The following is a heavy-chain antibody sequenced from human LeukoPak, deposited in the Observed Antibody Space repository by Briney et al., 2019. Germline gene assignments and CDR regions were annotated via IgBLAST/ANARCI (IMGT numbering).Heavy chain of an antibody. CDR1: GGSISSSNW. V-gene: IGHV4-4*02. J-gene: IGHJ4*02. CDR3: ARVPLAIAVAGTGAPYFDY. D-gene: IGHD6-19*01. Sequence: PSETLSLTCAVSGGSISSSNWWSWVRQPPGKGLEWIGEIYHSGSTNYNPSLKSRVTISVDKSKNQFSLKLSSVTAADTAVYYCARVPLAIAVAGTGAPYFDYWGQGTLVTVSS. CDR2: IYHSGST.